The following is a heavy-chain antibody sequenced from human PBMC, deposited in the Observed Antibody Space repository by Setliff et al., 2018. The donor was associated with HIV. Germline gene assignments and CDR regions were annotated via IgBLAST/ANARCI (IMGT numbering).Heavy chain of an antibody. CDR2: MRQDGSEK. CDR3: ARGEGYCSGGSCGNYGMDV. D-gene: IGHD2-15*01. Sequence: GGSLRLSCAGSGFTFSSYWMSWVRQAPGKGLEWVANMRQDGSEKYYVASVKGRFTVFRDSAKNSLFLQMNSLRAEDTAVYYCARGEGYCSGGSCGNYGMDVWGQGTTVTVSS. CDR1: GFTFSSYW. J-gene: IGHJ6*02. V-gene: IGHV3-7*01.